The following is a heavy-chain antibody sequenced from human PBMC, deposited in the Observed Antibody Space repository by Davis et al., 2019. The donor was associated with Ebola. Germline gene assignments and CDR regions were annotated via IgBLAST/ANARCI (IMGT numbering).Heavy chain of an antibody. Sequence: GESLKISCAASGFSFSDYYMSWIRQAPGKGLEWVSYISSSGSTMFYADSVKGRFTISRDNAKKSLYLQMNSLRAEDTAVYYCARATNQDYWGQGTLVTVSS. D-gene: IGHD5-12*01. CDR3: ARATNQDY. CDR2: ISSSGSTM. V-gene: IGHV3-11*04. CDR1: GFSFSDYY. J-gene: IGHJ4*02.